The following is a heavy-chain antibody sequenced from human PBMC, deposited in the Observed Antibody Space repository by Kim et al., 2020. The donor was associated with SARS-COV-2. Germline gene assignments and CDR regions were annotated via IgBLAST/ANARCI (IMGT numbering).Heavy chain of an antibody. Sequence: GGSLRLSCAASGFTVSSNYMSWVLQAPGKGLEWVSVIYSGGSTYYADSVKGRFTISRDNSKNTLYLQMNSLRAEDTAVYYCARSPRDIVATIYFDYWGQGTLVTVSS. CDR3: ARSPRDIVATIYFDY. J-gene: IGHJ4*02. D-gene: IGHD5-12*01. CDR2: IYSGGST. CDR1: GFTVSSNY. V-gene: IGHV3-53*01.